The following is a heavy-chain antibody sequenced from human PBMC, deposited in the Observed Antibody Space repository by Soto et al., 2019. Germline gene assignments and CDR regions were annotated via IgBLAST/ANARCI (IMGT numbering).Heavy chain of an antibody. CDR1: GDSVSSNSAA. CDR2: TYYRSKWYN. Sequence: SQTLSRTCSISGDSVSSNSAAWNWIRQSPSRGLDWLGRTYYRSKWYNDYARSVRGRITINLDTSKSQFSLQLNTVTPRDTDVYYCSRGWDTGKVAARMKWFDPWGQGTLVTVSS. D-gene: IGHD6-6*01. J-gene: IGHJ5*02. V-gene: IGHV6-1*01. CDR3: SRGWDTGKVAARMKWFDP.